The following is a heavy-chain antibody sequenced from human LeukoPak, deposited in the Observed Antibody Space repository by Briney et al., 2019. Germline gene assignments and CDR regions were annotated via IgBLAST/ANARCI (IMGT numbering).Heavy chain of an antibody. V-gene: IGHV3-23*01. Sequence: PGGSLRLSCAASGFTFSSYAMSWVRQAPGKGLEWVSAISGSGGSTYYADSVKGRFTISRDNSKNTLYLQMNSLRAEDTAVYYCAKPYCSSTSCYTFLTPDYWGQGTLVTVSS. CDR1: GFTFSSYA. J-gene: IGHJ4*02. D-gene: IGHD2-2*02. CDR2: ISGSGGST. CDR3: AKPYCSSTSCYTFLTPDY.